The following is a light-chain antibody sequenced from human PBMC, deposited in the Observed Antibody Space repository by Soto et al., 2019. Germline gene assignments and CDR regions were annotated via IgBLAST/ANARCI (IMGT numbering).Light chain of an antibody. J-gene: IGLJ1*01. CDR2: EIT. V-gene: IGLV2-23*02. CDR1: NSDVGSFDF. Sequence: QLVLTQPASVSGSPGQSITISCTRTNSDVGSFDFVSWYQQYPGKAPKVMIYEITKRPSGVSNRFSGSKSGNTASLTISGLQADDEADYYCCSDAGSSLYVFGTGTKLTVL. CDR3: CSDAGSSLYV.